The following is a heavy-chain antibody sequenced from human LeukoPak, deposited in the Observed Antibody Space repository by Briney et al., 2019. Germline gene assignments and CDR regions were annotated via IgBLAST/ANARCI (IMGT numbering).Heavy chain of an antibody. D-gene: IGHD3-16*01. J-gene: IGHJ5*01. V-gene: IGHV3-48*03. CDR1: GFTFSSYE. Sequence: QTGGSLRLFCAASGFTFSSYEMNWVRQAPGKGLEWVSYISSSGTTIYYADSLKGRFTISRDDAKNSLYLQMNSLRAEDTAVYYCVRRFVSWGHGTQVTVSS. CDR2: ISSSGTTI. CDR3: VRRFVS.